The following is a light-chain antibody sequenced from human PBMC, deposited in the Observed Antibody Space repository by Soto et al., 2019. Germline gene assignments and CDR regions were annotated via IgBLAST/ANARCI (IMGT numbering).Light chain of an antibody. V-gene: IGKV3-11*01. CDR2: DAS. Sequence: EIVLTQSPATLSLSPGERATLSCRASQSVSSYLAWYQQKPGQAPRLLIYDASNRATGIPARFSGSGSGTDFTLTISSLEPEDCAVYYCQQRSNWPSGFGQGTRLEIK. CDR3: QQRSNWPSG. CDR1: QSVSSY. J-gene: IGKJ5*01.